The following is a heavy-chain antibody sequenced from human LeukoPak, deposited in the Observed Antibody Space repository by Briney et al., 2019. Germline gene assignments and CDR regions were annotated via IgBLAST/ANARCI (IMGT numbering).Heavy chain of an antibody. CDR1: GGTFSSYA. Sequence: SVKVSCKASGGTFSSYAISWVRQAPGQGLEWMGRIIPILGIANYAQKFQGRVTITADKSTSTAYMELSSLRSEDTAVYYCARDPTSSSGYDFGPIDYWGQGTLVTVSS. CDR2: IIPILGIA. J-gene: IGHJ4*02. CDR3: ARDPTSSSGYDFGPIDY. D-gene: IGHD5-12*01. V-gene: IGHV1-69*04.